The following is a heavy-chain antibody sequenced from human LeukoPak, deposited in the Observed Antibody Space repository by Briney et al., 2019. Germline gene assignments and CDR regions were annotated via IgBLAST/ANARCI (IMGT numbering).Heavy chain of an antibody. Sequence: GGSLRLSCAASGFTFSSYWVHWVRQAPGKGLVWVSRINSDGSSTIYADSVKRRFTISRDNAKNTLYLQMNSLRAEDTAVSYCARNRLTTVNWFDHWGQGTLVTVSS. J-gene: IGHJ5*02. CDR1: GFTFSSYW. CDR3: ARNRLTTVNWFDH. V-gene: IGHV3-74*01. CDR2: INSDGSST. D-gene: IGHD4-17*01.